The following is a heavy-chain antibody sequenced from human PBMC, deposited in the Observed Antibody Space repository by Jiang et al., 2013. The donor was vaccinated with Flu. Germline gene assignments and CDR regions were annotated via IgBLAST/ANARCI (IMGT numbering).Heavy chain of an antibody. CDR3: ARGGRIVVVVAAQMAFDI. CDR1: SSYA. Sequence: SSYAISWVRQAPGQGLEWMGGIIPIFGTANYAQKFQGRVTITADESTSTAYMELSSLRSEDTAVYYCARGGRIVVVVAAQMAFDIWGQGTMVTVSS. V-gene: IGHV1-69*01. CDR2: IIPIFGTA. D-gene: IGHD2-15*01. J-gene: IGHJ3*02.